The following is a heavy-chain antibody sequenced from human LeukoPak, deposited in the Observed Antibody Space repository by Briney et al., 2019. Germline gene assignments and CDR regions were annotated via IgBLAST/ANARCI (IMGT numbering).Heavy chain of an antibody. CDR3: ARDSGSFYFDFDY. J-gene: IGHJ4*02. Sequence: PGGSLRLSCAASGFTFSSYWLTWVRQAPGKGLEWVANIKQDGSEKFYVDSVKGRFTISRDSAKNSLYLQMNSLRAEDTAVYYCARDSGSFYFDFDYWGQGTLVTVSS. CDR2: IKQDGSEK. V-gene: IGHV3-7*01. CDR1: GFTFSSYW. D-gene: IGHD1-26*01.